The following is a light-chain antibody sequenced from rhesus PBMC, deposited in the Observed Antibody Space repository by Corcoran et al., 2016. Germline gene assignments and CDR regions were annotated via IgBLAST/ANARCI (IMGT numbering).Light chain of an antibody. CDR2: RIS. V-gene: IGKV3-42*01. CDR3: QQGNSIPYS. Sequence: EIVLTQSPTSMAVSQGERVTISCTASSSVSTSYLHWYQQKPGFPPRLLVYRISSLASGVPARFSVGGAGTSYTLTISSMEAEDAANYYCQQGNSIPYSFGQGTKVEIK. CDR1: SSVSTS. J-gene: IGKJ2*01.